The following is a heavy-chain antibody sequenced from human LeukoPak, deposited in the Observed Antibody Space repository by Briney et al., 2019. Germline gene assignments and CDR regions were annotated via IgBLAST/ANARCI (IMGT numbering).Heavy chain of an antibody. Sequence: PSETLSLTCIVSGGSITTYYWSWIRQPPGKGLEWIGEINHSGSTNYNPSLKSRVTISVDTSKNQFSLKLSSVTAADTAVYYCARGLWAIDYWGQGTLVTVSS. V-gene: IGHV4-34*01. CDR1: GGSITTYY. CDR2: INHSGST. CDR3: ARGLWAIDY. D-gene: IGHD5-18*01. J-gene: IGHJ4*02.